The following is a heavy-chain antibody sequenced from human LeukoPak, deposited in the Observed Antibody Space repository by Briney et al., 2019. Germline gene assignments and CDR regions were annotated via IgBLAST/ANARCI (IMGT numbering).Heavy chain of an antibody. J-gene: IGHJ4*02. CDR3: ARRFGDYDY. CDR2: ISSSGNTI. Sequence: GGSLRLSCAASGFTFSSYEMNWVRQAPGNGLEWVSYISSSGNTIYYADSVKGRFTISRDNAKNSLYLQMNSLRAEDTAVYYCARRFGDYDYWGQGTLVTVSS. D-gene: IGHD4-17*01. CDR1: GFTFSSYE. V-gene: IGHV3-48*03.